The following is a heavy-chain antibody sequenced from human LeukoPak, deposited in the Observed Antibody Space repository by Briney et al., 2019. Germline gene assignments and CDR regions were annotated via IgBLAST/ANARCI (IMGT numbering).Heavy chain of an antibody. CDR2: INDNGANT. D-gene: IGHD6-19*01. V-gene: IGHV3-23*01. Sequence: GGSLRLSCAASGFTFSSYALSWVRPAPGKGLEWVSTINDNGANTHYADSVKGRFTISRDSSKNTLFLQMNSLRADDTARYYCTKGDGGWYPIDSWGQGTLIIVSS. CDR3: TKGDGGWYPIDS. J-gene: IGHJ4*02. CDR1: GFTFSSYA.